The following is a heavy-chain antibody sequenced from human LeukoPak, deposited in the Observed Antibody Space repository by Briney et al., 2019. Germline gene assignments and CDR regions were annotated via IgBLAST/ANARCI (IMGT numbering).Heavy chain of an antibody. Sequence: PRGSLRLSCAASGFTFSSYAMSWVRQAPGKGLEWVSGLSGSGGATYYADSVKGRFTISRGTSKNTLYLQMNSLRAEDTALYYCAKEYVHFDYWGQGTLVTVSS. CDR3: AKEYVHFDY. V-gene: IGHV3-23*01. CDR2: LSGSGGAT. D-gene: IGHD3-16*01. J-gene: IGHJ4*02. CDR1: GFTFSSYA.